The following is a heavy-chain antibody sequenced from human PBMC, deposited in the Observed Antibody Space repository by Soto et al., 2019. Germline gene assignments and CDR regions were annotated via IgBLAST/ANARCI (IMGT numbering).Heavy chain of an antibody. D-gene: IGHD4-17*01. J-gene: IGHJ5*02. V-gene: IGHV4-61*01. CDR1: GGSVSSGSYY. CDR2: IYYSGST. CDR3: AVDYGDYDFDP. Sequence: PSETLSLTCTVSGGSVSSGSYYWSWIWQPPGKGLEWIGYIYYSGSTNYNPSLKSRVTISVDTSKNQFSLKLSSVTAADTAVYYCAVDYGDYDFDPWGQGTLVTVSS.